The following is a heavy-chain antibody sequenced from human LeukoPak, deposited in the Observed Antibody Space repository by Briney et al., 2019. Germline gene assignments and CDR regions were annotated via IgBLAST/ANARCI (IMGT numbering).Heavy chain of an antibody. J-gene: IGHJ4*02. D-gene: IGHD2-15*01. CDR2: ISGSGGST. V-gene: IGHV3-23*01. CDR3: ANGWSPDY. Sequence: PGGSLRLSCAASGFIFSGYSMSWVRQAPGKGLEWVSGISGSGGSTYYADSVKGRFTIFRDNSKNTLYLQMNSLRAEDTAVYHCANGWSPDYWGRGTLVTVSS. CDR1: GFIFSGYS.